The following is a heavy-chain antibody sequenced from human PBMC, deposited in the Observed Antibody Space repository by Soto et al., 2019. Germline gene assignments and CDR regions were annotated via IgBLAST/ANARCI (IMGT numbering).Heavy chain of an antibody. CDR1: GGSFSGYY. V-gene: IGHV4-34*01. J-gene: IGHJ6*02. D-gene: IGHD2-2*01. CDR3: ARGRVTYQLTLWATNYYYGMDV. Sequence: SETLSLTCAVYGGSFSGYYWSWIRQPPGKGLEWIGEINHSGSTNYNPSLKSRVTISVDTSKNQFSLKLSSVTAADTAVYYCARGRVTYQLTLWATNYYYGMDVWGQGTTVTVSS. CDR2: INHSGST.